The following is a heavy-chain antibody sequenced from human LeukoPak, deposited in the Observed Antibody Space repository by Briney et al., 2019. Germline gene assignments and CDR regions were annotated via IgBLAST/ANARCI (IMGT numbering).Heavy chain of an antibody. CDR1: GYTFTSYG. D-gene: IGHD3-3*01. J-gene: IGHJ5*02. CDR2: ISAYNGNT. Sequence: ASVKVSCKASGYTFTSYGISWVRQAPGQGLEWMGWISAYNGNTNYAQKLQGRVTMTTDTSTSTAYMELSSLRSDDTAVYYCARVLTIFGVVINNWFDPWGQGTLVTVSS. CDR3: ARVLTIFGVVINNWFDP. V-gene: IGHV1-18*01.